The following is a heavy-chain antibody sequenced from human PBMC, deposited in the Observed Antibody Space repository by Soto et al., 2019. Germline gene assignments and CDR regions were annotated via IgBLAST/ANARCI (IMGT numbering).Heavy chain of an antibody. CDR3: ARSVDIVATTPGGNYGMDV. CDR2: INAGNGNI. D-gene: IGHD5-12*01. CDR1: GYTFTSYA. V-gene: IGHV1-3*01. Sequence: ASVKVSCKASGYTFTSYAMHWVRQAPGQRLEWMGWINAGNGNIKYSQKFQGRVTITRDTSASTAYMELSSLRSEDTAVYYCARSVDIVATTPGGNYGMDVWGQGTTVTVSS. J-gene: IGHJ6*02.